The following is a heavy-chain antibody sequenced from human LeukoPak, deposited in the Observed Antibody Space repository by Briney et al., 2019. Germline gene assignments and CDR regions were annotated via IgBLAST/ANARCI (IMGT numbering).Heavy chain of an antibody. CDR2: IGTYNGLT. Sequence: GASVKVSCKASGYTFTNYGISWVRQAPGQGLEWMGWIGTYNGLTKYAQTVQGRVTMTTDTSTSTAYMELSSLRSEDTAVYYCARLRSSGHDYWGQGTLVTVSS. J-gene: IGHJ4*02. V-gene: IGHV1-18*01. CDR1: GYTFTNYG. D-gene: IGHD6-25*01. CDR3: ARLRSSGHDY.